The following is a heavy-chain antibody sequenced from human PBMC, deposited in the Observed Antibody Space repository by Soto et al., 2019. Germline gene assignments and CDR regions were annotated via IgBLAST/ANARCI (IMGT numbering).Heavy chain of an antibody. CDR1: GFSVNTHV. J-gene: IGHJ4*02. CDR2: LWYDGSRE. CDR3: ARVPRFDTWYFCY. D-gene: IGHD2-2*02. V-gene: IGHV3-33*01. Sequence: QVQLVESGGGVVQPGRSLRLSCAASGFSVNTHVIHWIRQAPGKGLEWVAVLWYDGSREYYADSVKGRFTISRDNSKNILYLQMDNLRVEDTAVYYCARVPRFDTWYFCYWGQGTRSTVSS.